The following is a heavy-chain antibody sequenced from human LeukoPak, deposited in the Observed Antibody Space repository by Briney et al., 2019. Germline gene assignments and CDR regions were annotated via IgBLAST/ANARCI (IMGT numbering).Heavy chain of an antibody. CDR2: IIPIFDTA. D-gene: IGHD1-26*01. Sequence: AVKLSCKASGCTFSSYAFSLVRQPPGQGLEWMGGIIPIFDTAKYAQKLQGRVTITADESTSTAYMELSSLRSEDTAVYYCARVGSGSYWSYDAFDIWGQGTLVTVSS. CDR3: ARVGSGSYWSYDAFDI. CDR1: GCTFSSYA. J-gene: IGHJ3*02. V-gene: IGHV1-69*13.